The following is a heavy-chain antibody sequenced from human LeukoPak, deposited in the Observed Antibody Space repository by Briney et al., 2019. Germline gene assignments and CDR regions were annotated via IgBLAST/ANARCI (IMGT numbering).Heavy chain of an antibody. CDR2: IWYDGSNK. CDR1: GFTFSSYG. D-gene: IGHD2-2*01. J-gene: IGHJ3*02. V-gene: IGHV3-33*01. CDR3: ARGREYCSSTSCRDAFDI. Sequence: GRSLRLSCAASGFTFSSYGMHWVRQAPGKGLEWVAVIWYDGSNKYYADSVKGRFTISRDNSKNTLYLPMNSLRAEDTAVYYCARGREYCSSTSCRDAFDIWGLGTMVTVSS.